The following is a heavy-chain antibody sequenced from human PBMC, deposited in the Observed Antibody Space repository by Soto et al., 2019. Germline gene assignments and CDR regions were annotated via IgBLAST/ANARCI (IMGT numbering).Heavy chain of an antibody. CDR2: IYYSGST. Sequence: PSETLSLTCTVSGGSISSYYWSWIRQHPGKGLEWIGYIYYSGSTYYNPSLKSRVTISVDTSKNQFSLKLSSVTAADTAVYYCARGWYGTIFGVVTHYGMDVWGQGTTVTVSS. CDR1: GGSISSYY. J-gene: IGHJ6*02. V-gene: IGHV4-59*06. CDR3: ARGWYGTIFGVVTHYGMDV. D-gene: IGHD3-3*01.